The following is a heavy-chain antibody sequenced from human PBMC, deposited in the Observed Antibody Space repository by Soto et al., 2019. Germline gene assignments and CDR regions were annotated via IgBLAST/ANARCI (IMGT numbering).Heavy chain of an antibody. CDR2: IWFDGSKK. V-gene: IGHV3-33*01. J-gene: IGHJ6*02. D-gene: IGHD6-25*01. Sequence: QVPLVESGGGVVQPGRSLRLSCAASGFTFRSYGMHWVRQAPGKGLEWVAVIWFDGSKKYYADSVKGRFTISRDDSKNTLDLQMNSLRAEDTAVYYCARAGAATYGMDVWGQGTTVTVSS. CDR3: ARAGAATYGMDV. CDR1: GFTFRSYG.